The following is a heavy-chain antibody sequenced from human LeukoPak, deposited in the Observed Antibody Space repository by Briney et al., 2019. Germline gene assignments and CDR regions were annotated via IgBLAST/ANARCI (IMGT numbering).Heavy chain of an antibody. V-gene: IGHV4-59*01. D-gene: IGHD5-18*01. J-gene: IGHJ6*03. CDR2: IYYSGST. CDR3: ARSMKGYSYGAYYYYYMDV. CDR1: GGSFSGYY. Sequence: SETLSLTCAVYGGSFSGYYWSWIRQPPGKGLEWIGYIYYSGSTNYNPSLKSRVTISVDTSKNQFSLKLSSVTAADTAVYYCARSMKGYSYGAYYYYYMDVWGKGTTVTVSS.